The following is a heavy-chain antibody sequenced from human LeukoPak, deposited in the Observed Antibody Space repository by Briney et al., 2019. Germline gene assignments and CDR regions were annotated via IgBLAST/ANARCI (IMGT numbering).Heavy chain of an antibody. J-gene: IGHJ4*02. CDR3: ARDYASGSYLHFDY. Sequence: GGSLRLPCAASGFTFSSYSMNWVRQAPGKGLGWVSSISSSSSYIYYADSVKGRFTISGDNAKNSLYLQMNSLRAEDTAVYYCARDYASGSYLHFDYWGQGTLVTVSS. CDR2: ISSSSSYI. CDR1: GFTFSSYS. V-gene: IGHV3-21*01. D-gene: IGHD1-26*01.